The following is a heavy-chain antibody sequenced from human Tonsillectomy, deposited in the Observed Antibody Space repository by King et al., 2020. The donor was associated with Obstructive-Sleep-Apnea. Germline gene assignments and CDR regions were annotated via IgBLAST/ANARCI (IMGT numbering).Heavy chain of an antibody. CDR1: AYTFTSYG. Sequence: VQLVESGAEVKKPGASVKVSCKAAAYTFTSYGINWVRQAPGQGLEWMGWISAYDGNTNYAQKFQGRVTMTTDTSTSTAYMELRSLRSDDTAVYYCAGAPSAFWSGYYLDYWGQGTLVTVSS. J-gene: IGHJ4*02. CDR2: ISAYDGNT. V-gene: IGHV1-18*04. CDR3: AGAPSAFWSGYYLDY. D-gene: IGHD3-3*01.